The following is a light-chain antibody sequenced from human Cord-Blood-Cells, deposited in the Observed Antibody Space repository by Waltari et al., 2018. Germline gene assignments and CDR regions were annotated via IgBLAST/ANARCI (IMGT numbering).Light chain of an antibody. CDR3: SSYTSSSCYV. CDR1: SSAVGGYNY. CDR2: EVS. V-gene: IGLV2-14*01. J-gene: IGLJ1*01. Sequence: QSALTQPASVSGSPGQSITISCTGTSSAVGGYNYVSWYQQHPGKAPKLMIYEVSNRPSGVSNRFSGSKSGNTASLTISGLQAEDEADYYCSSYTSSSCYVFGTGTKVTVL.